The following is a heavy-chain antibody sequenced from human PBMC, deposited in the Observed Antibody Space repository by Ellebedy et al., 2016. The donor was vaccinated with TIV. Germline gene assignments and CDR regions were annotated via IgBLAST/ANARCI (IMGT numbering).Heavy chain of an antibody. Sequence: MPSETLSLTCSVSGGSIGRYFWTWIRQSPEKGLEWIGYVFSSGYTNSNPSLESRVTISIDTSKGQFSLRLTSVTAADTAVYYCARGYDNTGFYDCPYDHWGQGTLVTVSS. CDR3: ARGYDNTGFYDCPYDH. CDR1: GGSIGRYF. J-gene: IGHJ4*02. V-gene: IGHV4-59*01. CDR2: VFSSGYT. D-gene: IGHD2-21*02.